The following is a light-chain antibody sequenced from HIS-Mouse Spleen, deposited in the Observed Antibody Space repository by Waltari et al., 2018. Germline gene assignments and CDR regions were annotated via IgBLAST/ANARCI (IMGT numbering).Light chain of an antibody. CDR3: CSYAGSSTYWV. Sequence: QSALTQPASVSGSPGQSITTSCTGTSSAAGSYNLVSWYQQHPGKAPKLMIYEGSKRPSGVSNRFSGSKSGNTASLTISGLQAEDEADYYCCSYAGSSTYWVFGGGTKLTVL. CDR2: EGS. J-gene: IGLJ3*02. CDR1: SSAAGSYNL. V-gene: IGLV2-23*01.